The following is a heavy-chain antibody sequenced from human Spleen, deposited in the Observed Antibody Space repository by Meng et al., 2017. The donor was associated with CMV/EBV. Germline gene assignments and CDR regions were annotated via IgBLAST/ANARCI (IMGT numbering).Heavy chain of an antibody. V-gene: IGHV4-39*01. CDR2: IFYSGNT. Sequence: LPCTVSGASNSSSSYYWGWIRQPPGKGLEWIGSIFYSGNTYYNPSLKSRVTISVDTSKNQFSLKLTSVTAADTAVYYCTRLSRVATPLWGQGTLVTVSS. CDR3: TRLSRVATPL. D-gene: IGHD4-23*01. CDR1: GASNSSSSYY. J-gene: IGHJ4*02.